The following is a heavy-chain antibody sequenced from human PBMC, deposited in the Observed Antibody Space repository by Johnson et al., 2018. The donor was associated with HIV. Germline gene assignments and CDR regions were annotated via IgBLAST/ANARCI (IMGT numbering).Heavy chain of an antibody. CDR2: ISYDGNNK. CDR1: GFTFSSSA. J-gene: IGHJ3*02. D-gene: IGHD1-1*01. Sequence: QVQLVESGGGVVQPGKSLRLSCAASGFTFSSSAMHWVRQAPGKGLKWVAVISYDGNNKYYADSVKGRFTISRDNSKNTLYLQMNSLRAEDTAVYYCAREGTLGAFDIWGQGTMVTVSS. V-gene: IGHV3-30-3*01. CDR3: AREGTLGAFDI.